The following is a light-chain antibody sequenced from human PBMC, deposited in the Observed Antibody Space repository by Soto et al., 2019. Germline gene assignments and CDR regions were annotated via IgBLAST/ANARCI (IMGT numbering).Light chain of an antibody. CDR3: QQFQNSRT. CDR1: QTITGRS. V-gene: IGKV3-20*01. Sequence: IVLTQSPGTLTLSPGERTTLSCRAGQTITGRSLAWYQQKPGQAPRLLITSISTRATGIPDRFSGSGSGADFTLTITRLEPEDFAVYYCQQFQNSRTFGQGTKV. CDR2: SIS. J-gene: IGKJ1*01.